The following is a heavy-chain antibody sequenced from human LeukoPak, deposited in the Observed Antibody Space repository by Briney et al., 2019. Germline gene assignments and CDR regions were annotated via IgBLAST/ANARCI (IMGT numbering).Heavy chain of an antibody. J-gene: IGHJ4*02. CDR2: IKQDGSEK. Sequence: PGGSLRLSCAASGFTFSSYWMSWVRQAPGKGLEWVANIKQDGSEKYYVDSVKGRFTISRDNAKNSLYLQMNSLRAEDTAVYYCAREWWELLSTGSFDYWGQGTLVTVSS. D-gene: IGHD1-26*01. CDR1: GFTFSSYW. CDR3: AREWWELLSTGSFDY. V-gene: IGHV3-7*01.